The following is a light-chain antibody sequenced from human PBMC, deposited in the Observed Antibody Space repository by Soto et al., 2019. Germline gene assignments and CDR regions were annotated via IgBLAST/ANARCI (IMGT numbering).Light chain of an antibody. CDR3: QHYNSYSEA. V-gene: IGKV1-5*03. Sequence: DIQMTQSPSTLSASVGARVTITCRASRSISSWLAWYQQKPGKAPKLLIYKASSLESGVPSRFSGSGSGTEFTLTISSLQPDDFATYYCQHYNSYSEAFGQGTKVDIK. CDR1: RSISSW. J-gene: IGKJ1*01. CDR2: KAS.